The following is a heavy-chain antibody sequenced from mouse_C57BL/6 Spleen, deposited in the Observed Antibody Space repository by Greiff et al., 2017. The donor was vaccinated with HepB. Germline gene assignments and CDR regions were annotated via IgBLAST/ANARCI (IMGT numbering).Heavy chain of an antibody. D-gene: IGHD3-1*01. J-gene: IGHJ2*01. CDR3: VREGYGYYFDY. CDR2: IRSKSSNYAT. Sequence: VESGGFFFQPKAPSQLSCAASGFPLNTYATHWVRQAPGKGLEWVARIRSKSSNYATYYADSVKDRFTISRDDSQSMLYLQMNNLKTEDTAMYYCVREGYGYYFDYWAKAPLSQSPQ. V-gene: IGHV10-3*01. CDR1: GFPLNTYA.